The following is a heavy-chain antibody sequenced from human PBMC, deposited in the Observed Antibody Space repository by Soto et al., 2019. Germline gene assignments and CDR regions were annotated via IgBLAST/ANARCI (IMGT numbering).Heavy chain of an antibody. D-gene: IGHD1-26*01. CDR3: ARVGPLVGATAMGYYYYGKDV. Sequence: SVKVSCKASGGTFSSYAISWVRQAPGQGLEWMGGIIPIFGTANYAQKFQGRVTITADESTSTAYMELSSLRSEGTAVYYCARVGPLVGATAMGYYYYGKDVWGQGTTVTVSS. CDR1: GGTFSSYA. V-gene: IGHV1-69*13. J-gene: IGHJ6*02. CDR2: IIPIFGTA.